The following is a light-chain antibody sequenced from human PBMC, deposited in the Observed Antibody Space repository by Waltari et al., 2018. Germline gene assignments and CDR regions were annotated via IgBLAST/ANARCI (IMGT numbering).Light chain of an antibody. J-gene: IGLJ3*02. CDR3: SSPTTSITWV. CDR2: DVT. CDR1: SSAFGNYNR. Sequence: QSALTQPPSVSGSPGQSVTISCTATSSAFGNYNRVPWYQQSPGTAPKLMIYDVTNRPSGVPHRFSGSKSGNTASLTISGLQAEDEADYYCSSPTTSITWVFGGGTKLTVL. V-gene: IGLV2-18*02.